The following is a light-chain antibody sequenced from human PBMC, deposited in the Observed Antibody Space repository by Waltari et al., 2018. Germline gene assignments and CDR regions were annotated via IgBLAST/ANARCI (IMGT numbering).Light chain of an antibody. CDR2: DAS. CDR3: QQYNNWPRT. Sequence: EIVITQSPATLSVSPGEWATLSCRSRQGLNINLAWYQQNPGQDPRLLIDDASSMATDIPARFSGSGSGTEFTLTISSLQSEDFAVYYCQQYNNWPRTFGQGTKLEIK. V-gene: IGKV3-15*01. J-gene: IGKJ2*01. CDR1: QGLNIN.